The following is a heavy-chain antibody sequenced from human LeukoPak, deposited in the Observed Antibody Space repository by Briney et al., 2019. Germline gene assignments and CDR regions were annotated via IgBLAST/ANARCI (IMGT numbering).Heavy chain of an antibody. CDR3: ASPVVRGGGGYYFDY. V-gene: IGHV4-39*07. CDR1: GGSISSSSYY. CDR2: IYYSGST. D-gene: IGHD3-10*01. Sequence: SETLSLTCTVSGGSISSSSYYWGWIRQPPGKGLEWIGSIYYSGSTYYNPSLKSRVTISVDTSKNQFSLKLSSVTAADTAVYYCASPVVRGGGGYYFDYWGQGTLVTVSS. J-gene: IGHJ4*02.